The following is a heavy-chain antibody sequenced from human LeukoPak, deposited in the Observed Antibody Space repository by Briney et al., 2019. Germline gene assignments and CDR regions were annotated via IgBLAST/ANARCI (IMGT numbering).Heavy chain of an antibody. CDR1: GYTFTGYY. Sequence: ASVKVSCKASGYTFTGYYMHWVRQAPGQGLEWMGWINPNSGGTNYAQKFQGRVTMTRDTSISTAYMELSRLRSDDTAVYYCARAYSSSSDDAFDIWGQGTMVTVSS. D-gene: IGHD6-6*01. CDR3: ARAYSSSSDDAFDI. V-gene: IGHV1-2*02. J-gene: IGHJ3*02. CDR2: INPNSGGT.